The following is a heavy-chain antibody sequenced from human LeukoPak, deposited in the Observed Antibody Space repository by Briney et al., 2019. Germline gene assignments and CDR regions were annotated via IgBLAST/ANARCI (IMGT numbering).Heavy chain of an antibody. D-gene: IGHD3-10*01. V-gene: IGHV4-59*08. CDR3: ARLGTQWFGIDY. CDR2: IYYSGST. Sequence: SETLSLTCTVSGASISTYYWSWIRQPPGKGLEWIGYIYYSGSTNYNPSLKSRVTISVDTSKNQFSLKLSSVTAADTAVYYCARLGTQWFGIDYWDQGTLVTVSS. CDR1: GASISTYY. J-gene: IGHJ4*02.